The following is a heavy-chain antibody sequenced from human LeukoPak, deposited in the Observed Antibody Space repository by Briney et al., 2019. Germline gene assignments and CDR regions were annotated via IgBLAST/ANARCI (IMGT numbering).Heavy chain of an antibody. J-gene: IGHJ4*02. CDR3: ARGPDYVDSSGCFDY. CDR2: VYTGGSA. V-gene: IGHV4-4*07. Sequence: SETLSLTRTLSLGSISDYYWSGIRQPAGKGLEWMGRVYTGGSANYKATLNSRVTMSFETSRNQFSLKLTPVAAADTAVYYCARGPDYVDSSGCFDYWGQGTLVTVSS. CDR1: LGSISDYY. D-gene: IGHD3-22*01.